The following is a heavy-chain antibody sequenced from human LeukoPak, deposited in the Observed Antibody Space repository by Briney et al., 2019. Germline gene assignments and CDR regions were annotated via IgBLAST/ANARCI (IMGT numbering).Heavy chain of an antibody. J-gene: IGHJ4*02. D-gene: IGHD2-2*01. CDR1: GLSIGDYT. Sequence: GGSLRLSCEASGLSIGDYTMHWVRQVPGKGLEWVSLISRNGVATKYADSVRGRFIVSRDNAKNSLYLQMNSLRAEDTALYYCAKGYCSSTSCYVDYWGQGTLVTVSS. CDR2: ISRNGVAT. V-gene: IGHV3-43*01. CDR3: AKGYCSSTSCYVDY.